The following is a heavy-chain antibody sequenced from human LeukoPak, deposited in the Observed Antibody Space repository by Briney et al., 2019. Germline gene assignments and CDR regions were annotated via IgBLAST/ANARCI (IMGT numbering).Heavy chain of an antibody. J-gene: IGHJ5*02. V-gene: IGHV3-21*01. CDR1: GFTFSSYS. CDR3: ARPNPAMVTKGVRNNWFDP. CDR2: ISSSSSYI. D-gene: IGHD5-18*01. Sequence: PGGSLRLSCAASGFTFSSYSMNRVRQAPGKGLEWVSSISSSSSYIYYADSVKGRFTISRDNAKNSLYLQMNSLRAEDTAVYYCARPNPAMVTKGVRNNWFDPWGQGTLVTVSS.